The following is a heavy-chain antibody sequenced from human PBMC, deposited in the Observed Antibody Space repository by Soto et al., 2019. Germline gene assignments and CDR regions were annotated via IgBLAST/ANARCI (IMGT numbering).Heavy chain of an antibody. Sequence: SETLSLSCAVYGGSFSGYYWSWIRQPPGKGLEWIGEINHSGGTSYNPSLKSRVTISADTSKNQFSLKLSSVTDADTAVSYCARGRTVKRAFQIWGQGTMVTV. CDR3: ARGRTVKRAFQI. D-gene: IGHD4-17*01. J-gene: IGHJ3*02. V-gene: IGHV4-34*01. CDR2: INHSGGT. CDR1: GGSFSGYY.